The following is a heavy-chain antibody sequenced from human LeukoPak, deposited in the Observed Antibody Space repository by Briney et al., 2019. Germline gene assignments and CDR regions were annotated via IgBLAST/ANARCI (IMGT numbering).Heavy chain of an antibody. CDR1: GYTFTSYG. CDR2: ISAYNGNT. Sequence: GASVKVSCKASGYTFTSYGISWVRQAPGQGPEWMGWISAYNGNTNYAQKLQGRVTMTTDTSTSTAYMELRSLRSDDTAVYYCARDHIGSGWSMDNWFDPWGQGTLVTVSS. CDR3: ARDHIGSGWSMDNWFDP. V-gene: IGHV1-18*01. J-gene: IGHJ5*02. D-gene: IGHD6-19*01.